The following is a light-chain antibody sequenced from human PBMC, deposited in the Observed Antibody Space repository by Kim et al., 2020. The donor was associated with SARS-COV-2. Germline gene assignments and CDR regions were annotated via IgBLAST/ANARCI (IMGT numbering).Light chain of an antibody. V-gene: IGLV6-57*01. CDR2: EDH. Sequence: GKTVIISCTRSSGSIVSDFVQWFHQRPRSSPTTVIYEDHKKPSGVPDRFSGSVDSASNSTSLASSGLRTEDDAYYYYQSYDDNIWVFGGGTQLTVL. J-gene: IGLJ3*02. CDR1: SGSIVSDF. CDR3: QSYDDNIWV.